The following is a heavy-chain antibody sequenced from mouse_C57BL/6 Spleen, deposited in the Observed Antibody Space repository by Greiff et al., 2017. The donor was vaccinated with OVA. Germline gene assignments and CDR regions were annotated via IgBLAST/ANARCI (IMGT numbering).Heavy chain of an antibody. CDR3: ARTLLRGSGIAY. Sequence: VQLQQPGAELVRPGTSVKLSCKASGYTFTSYWMHWVKQRPGQGLEWIGVIDPSDSYTNYNQKFKGKATLTVDTSSSTAYMQLSSLTSEDSAVYYCARTLLRGSGIAYGGQGTLVTVSA. J-gene: IGHJ3*01. CDR2: IDPSDSYT. V-gene: IGHV1-59*01. CDR1: GYTFTSYW. D-gene: IGHD1-2*01.